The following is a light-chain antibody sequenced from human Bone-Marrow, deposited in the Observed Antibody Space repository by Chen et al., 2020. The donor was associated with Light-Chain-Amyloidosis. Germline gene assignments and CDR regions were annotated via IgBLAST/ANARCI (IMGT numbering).Light chain of an antibody. CDR2: SAS. J-gene: IGKJ5*01. V-gene: IGKV1-39*01. Sequence: DIQMTQSPSSLSASVGDRVTITCRASQSISSYLNWYQQKPGKAPKLLIYSASSLQSGVPSRFSGSGSGTDFTLNISSLQPEDFATFYCQQSYSTPITFGLGTRLEIK. CDR1: QSISSY. CDR3: QQSYSTPIT.